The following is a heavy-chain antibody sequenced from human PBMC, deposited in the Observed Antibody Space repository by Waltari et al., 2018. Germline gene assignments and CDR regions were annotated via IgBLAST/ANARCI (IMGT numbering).Heavy chain of an antibody. J-gene: IGHJ4*02. CDR2: ISGGSTVI. CDR3: VSRSCDPTVCSRRSFDS. D-gene: IGHD1-1*01. Sequence: EVQLVESGGGLVQPGGSLRLSCAASGFTFTNSYMNWVRQAPGKGLEWVSYISGGSTVIYYADSVKGRFTISRDDARNSLYLQMNSLRAEDTAVYYCVSRSCDPTVCSRRSFDSWGQGTLVTVSS. V-gene: IGHV3-48*01. CDR1: GFTFTNSY.